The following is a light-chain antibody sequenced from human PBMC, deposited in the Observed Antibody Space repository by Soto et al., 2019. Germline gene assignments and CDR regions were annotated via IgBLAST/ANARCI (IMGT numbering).Light chain of an antibody. CDR2: KAS. J-gene: IGKJ1*01. V-gene: IGKV1-5*03. Sequence: IQLTQSSSTLSGSAGDRVTITCRASQTISSWLAWYQQKPGKAPKLLIYKASTLKSGVPSRFSGSGSGTEFTLTISSLQPDDFATYYCQHYNSYSEAFGQGTKVDIK. CDR3: QHYNSYSEA. CDR1: QTISSW.